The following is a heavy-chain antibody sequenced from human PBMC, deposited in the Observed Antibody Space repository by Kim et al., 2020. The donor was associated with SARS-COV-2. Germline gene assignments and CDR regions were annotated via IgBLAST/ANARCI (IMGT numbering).Heavy chain of an antibody. J-gene: IGHJ6*03. CDR1: GFTFSSYA. D-gene: IGHD2-2*02. CDR2: ISGSGGST. Sequence: GGSLRLSCAASGFTFSSYAMSWVRQAPGKGLEWVSAISGSGGSTYYADSVKGRFTISRDNSENTLYLQMNSLRAEDTAVYYCAKLDCSSTSCYSYYYYYMDVWGKGTTVTVSS. CDR3: AKLDCSSTSCYSYYYYYMDV. V-gene: IGHV3-23*01.